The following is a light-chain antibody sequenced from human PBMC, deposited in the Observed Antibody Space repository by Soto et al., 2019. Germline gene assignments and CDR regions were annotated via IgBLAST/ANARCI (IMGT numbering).Light chain of an antibody. CDR1: QSISSR. CDR2: RAS. Sequence: DIQMTQSPSTLSASVGDRVTITCRASQSISSRLAWYQQKPGKAPKLLIYRASNLQSGVPSRFSGSGSGTEFTLTISSLQPDDFATYYCQRYVGYSLTFGQGTKLEIK. CDR3: QRYVGYSLT. J-gene: IGKJ2*01. V-gene: IGKV1-5*03.